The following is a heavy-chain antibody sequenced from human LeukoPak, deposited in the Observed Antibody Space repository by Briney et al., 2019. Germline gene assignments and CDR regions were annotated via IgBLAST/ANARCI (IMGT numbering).Heavy chain of an antibody. Sequence: ASVKVSCKASGYTITGYYLHWVRQAPGQGLEWMGWINPHTGGTLYAQKFLGRVTMTRDTPINTAYMGLNNLKSDDTAVYFCARGTGSSWFDPWGQGTLVTVSS. CDR2: INPHTGGT. CDR1: GYTITGYY. CDR3: ARGTGSSWFDP. J-gene: IGHJ5*02. V-gene: IGHV1-2*02. D-gene: IGHD1-1*01.